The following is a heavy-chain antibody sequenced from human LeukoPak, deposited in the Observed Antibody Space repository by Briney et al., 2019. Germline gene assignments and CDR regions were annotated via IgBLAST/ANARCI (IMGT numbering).Heavy chain of an antibody. CDR2: IKSKTDGGTT. J-gene: IGHJ4*02. Sequence: GGSLRLSCAASGFTFSNAWMSWVRQAPGKGLEWVGRIKSKTDGGTTDYAAPVKGRFTISRDDSKNTLYLQMNSLKTEDTAVYYCTTAVEGSTYCDFWSGYYRQDYFDYWGQGTLVTVSS. CDR3: TTAVEGSTYCDFWSGYYRQDYFDY. CDR1: GFTFSNAW. D-gene: IGHD3-3*01. V-gene: IGHV3-15*01.